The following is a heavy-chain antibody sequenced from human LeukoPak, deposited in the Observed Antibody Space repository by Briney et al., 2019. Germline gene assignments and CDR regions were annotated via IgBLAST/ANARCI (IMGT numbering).Heavy chain of an antibody. CDR2: ISSSSSYI. J-gene: IGHJ4*02. CDR1: GFAFSSYI. D-gene: IGHD3-10*01. Sequence: GGSLRLSCAASGFAFSSYIMNWVRQAPGKGLEWVSSISSSSSYIYYADSVKGRFTISRDNAKNSLYLQMNSLRAEDTAVYYCARDVVRGVSDYWGQGTLVTVSS. V-gene: IGHV3-21*01. CDR3: ARDVVRGVSDY.